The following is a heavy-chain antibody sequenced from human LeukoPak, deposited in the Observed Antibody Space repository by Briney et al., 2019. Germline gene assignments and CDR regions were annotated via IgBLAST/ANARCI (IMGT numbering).Heavy chain of an antibody. J-gene: IGHJ4*02. CDR3: ARGDTIFWHRYYFDY. V-gene: IGHV1-8*01. Sequence: ASVKVSCKASGYIFSSNDINWVRQAAGQGLEWMGWMNPNSGDTGYTQKFQGRVAMTRSTSITTAYMELSSLRSEDTAVYYCARGDTIFWHRYYFDYWGQGTLVTVSS. CDR2: MNPNSGDT. D-gene: IGHD3-9*01. CDR1: GYIFSSND.